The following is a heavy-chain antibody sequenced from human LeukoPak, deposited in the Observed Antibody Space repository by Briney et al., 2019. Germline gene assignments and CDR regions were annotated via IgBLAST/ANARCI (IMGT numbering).Heavy chain of an antibody. J-gene: IGHJ4*02. CDR3: ARSDYDILRYYFDY. Sequence: GGSLRLSCAASGFTFDDYAMHWVRQAPGKGLEWVSGISWNSGSIGYADSVKGRFTISRDNAKNSLYLQMNSLRGEDTAVYYCARSDYDILRYYFDYWGQGALVTVSS. V-gene: IGHV3-9*01. D-gene: IGHD3-9*01. CDR2: ISWNSGSI. CDR1: GFTFDDYA.